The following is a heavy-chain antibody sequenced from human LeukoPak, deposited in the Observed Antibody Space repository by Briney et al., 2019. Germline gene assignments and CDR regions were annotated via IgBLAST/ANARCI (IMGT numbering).Heavy chain of an antibody. CDR2: ISWNSGSI. CDR3: AKATGSGWYIDY. V-gene: IGHV3-9*01. CDR1: GFTFDDYA. D-gene: IGHD6-19*01. J-gene: IGHJ4*02. Sequence: GGSLRLSCAASGFTFDDYAMHWVRHAPGMGLEWVSGISWNSGSIAYVDSVKGRFTISRDNTKNSLYLQMNNLRAEDTAFYYCAKATGSGWYIDYWGQGTLVTVSS.